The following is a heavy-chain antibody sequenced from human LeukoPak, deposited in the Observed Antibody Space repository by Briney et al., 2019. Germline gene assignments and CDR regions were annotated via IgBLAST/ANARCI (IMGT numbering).Heavy chain of an antibody. V-gene: IGHV3-23*01. D-gene: IGHD2-8*01. CDR1: GFTFSSYA. CDR3: AKMVREFYTISYYFDY. Sequence: GGSLRLSCAVSGFTFSSYAMNGVRQAPGKGLEWVSGISGSGAGTYYADSVKGRFTISRDNSKNTLYLQMNSLRAEDTAVYYCAKMVREFYTISYYFDYWGQGTLVTVSS. CDR2: ISGSGAGT. J-gene: IGHJ4*02.